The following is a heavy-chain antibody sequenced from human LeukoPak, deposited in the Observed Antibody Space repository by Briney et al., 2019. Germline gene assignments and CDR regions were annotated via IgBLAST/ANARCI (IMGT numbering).Heavy chain of an antibody. Sequence: GGSLRLSCAASGFALRSTWMHWVRQAPGKGLVWVSRINSDTTSTAYVDSVKGRFTISRENAKNSLYLLMTSLRAEDTAVYYCARQNTPHGNFDYWGQGILVTVSS. D-gene: IGHD1-26*01. J-gene: IGHJ4*02. CDR2: INSDTTST. V-gene: IGHV3-74*03. CDR1: GFALRSTW. CDR3: ARQNTPHGNFDY.